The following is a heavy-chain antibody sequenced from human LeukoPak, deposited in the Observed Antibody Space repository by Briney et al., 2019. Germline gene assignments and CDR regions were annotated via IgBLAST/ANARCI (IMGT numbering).Heavy chain of an antibody. CDR2: IYYSGST. J-gene: IGHJ5*02. V-gene: IGHV4-59*08. D-gene: IGHD6-19*01. CDR3: ARLGIAVAGIWFDP. CDR1: GGSTSSYY. Sequence: SETLSLTCTVSGGSTSSYYWSWIRQPPGKGLEWIGYIYYSGSTNYNPSLKSRVTISVDTSKNQFSLKLSSVTAADTAVYYCARLGIAVAGIWFDPWGQGTLVTVSS.